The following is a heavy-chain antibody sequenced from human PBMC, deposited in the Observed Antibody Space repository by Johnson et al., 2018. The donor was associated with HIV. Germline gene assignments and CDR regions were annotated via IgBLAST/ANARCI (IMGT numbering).Heavy chain of an antibody. J-gene: IGHJ3*02. CDR3: ASDSLAHDAFDI. CDR2: ISYDGSNK. V-gene: IGHV3-30-3*01. Sequence: QVQLVESGGGVVQPGRSLRLSCAASGFTFSSYTMHWVRQAPGKGLDWVAVISYDGSNKYYADSVKGRFTISRDNSKNTLYLQMTSLRAEDTAVYYCASDSLAHDAFDIWGQGTMVTVSS. CDR1: GFTFSSYT.